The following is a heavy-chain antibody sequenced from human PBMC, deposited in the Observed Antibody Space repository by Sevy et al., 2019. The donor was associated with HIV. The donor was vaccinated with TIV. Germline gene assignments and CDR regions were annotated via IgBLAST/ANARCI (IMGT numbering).Heavy chain of an antibody. J-gene: IGHJ4*02. CDR2: IRSRGSCTTI. Sequence: GGSLRLSCAASGFTFSDYRMNWVRQAPGKGLEWVSYIRSRGSCTTIYYADSVKGRFTISRDNAKSSLYLQMNSLRADDTAVYHCVRDHNWAFDYWGRGSLVTVSS. CDR1: GFTFSDYR. D-gene: IGHD3-16*01. CDR3: VRDHNWAFDY. V-gene: IGHV3-48*01.